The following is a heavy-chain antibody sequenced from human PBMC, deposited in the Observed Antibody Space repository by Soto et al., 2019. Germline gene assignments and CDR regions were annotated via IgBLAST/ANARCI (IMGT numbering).Heavy chain of an antibody. D-gene: IGHD3-22*01. J-gene: IGHJ4*02. CDR1: GFTFSSYA. Sequence: GGSLRLSCAASGFTFSSYAMHWVRQAPGKGLEWVAVISYDGSNKYYADSVKGRFTISRDNSKNTLYLQMNSLRAEDTAVYYCARGVGYYDSSGYYPEYDYWGQGTLVTVSS. CDR3: ARGVGYYDSSGYYPEYDY. V-gene: IGHV3-30-3*01. CDR2: ISYDGSNK.